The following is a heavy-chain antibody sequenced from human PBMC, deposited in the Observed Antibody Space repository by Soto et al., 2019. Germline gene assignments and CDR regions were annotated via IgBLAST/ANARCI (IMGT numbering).Heavy chain of an antibody. Sequence: ASVKVSCKASGDTFAAYYMHCVRQAPGQVLEWMGWINPNSGGTSFAQKFQGRVTMTRDTSISTAYMELSGLRSDDTAVYYCATFFGYTYGLPSPLNYWGQGTLVTVSS. CDR1: GDTFAAYY. D-gene: IGHD5-18*01. CDR2: INPNSGGT. CDR3: ATFFGYTYGLPSPLNY. J-gene: IGHJ4*02. V-gene: IGHV1-2*02.